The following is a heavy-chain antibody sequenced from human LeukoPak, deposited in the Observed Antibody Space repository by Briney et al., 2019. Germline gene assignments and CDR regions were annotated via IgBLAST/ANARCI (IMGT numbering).Heavy chain of an antibody. CDR1: GFPISSGFS. Sequence: SETLSLTCDVFGFPISSGFSWAWIRQSPGKGLEWIASISYSANTYYKPSLESRLFISADTSKNQFSVRLTSVTAADSAVYYCARVGAVPGIDPWGQGILVTVYS. CDR3: ARVGAVPGIDP. CDR2: ISYSANT. V-gene: IGHV4-38-2*01. J-gene: IGHJ5*02. D-gene: IGHD3-16*01.